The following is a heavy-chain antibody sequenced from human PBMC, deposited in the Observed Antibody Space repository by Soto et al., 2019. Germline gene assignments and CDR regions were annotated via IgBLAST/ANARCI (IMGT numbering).Heavy chain of an antibody. Sequence: GGSLRLSCAASGFSFSDYYMSWIRQAPGKGLEWVSYISSRNSYTNYADSVKGRFTISRDNAKNSLYLQMNSLKVEDTAVYYCARDYDSSGYPDYWGQGTLVTVSS. CDR3: ARDYDSSGYPDY. CDR1: GFSFSDYY. D-gene: IGHD3-22*01. J-gene: IGHJ4*02. CDR2: ISSRNSYT. V-gene: IGHV3-11*06.